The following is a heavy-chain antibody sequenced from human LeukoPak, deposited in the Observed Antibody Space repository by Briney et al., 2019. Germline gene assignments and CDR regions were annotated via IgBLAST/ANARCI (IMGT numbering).Heavy chain of an antibody. CDR3: ARIVTYSSSFDY. V-gene: IGHV4-38-2*02. J-gene: IGHJ4*02. D-gene: IGHD6-6*01. Sequence: PETLSLTCTVSGYSISSGYYWGWIRQPPGKGLEWIGSIYHSGSTYYNPSLKSRVTISVDTSKNQFSLKLSSVTAADTAVYYCARIVTYSSSFDYWGQGTLVTVSS. CDR2: IYHSGST. CDR1: GYSISSGYY.